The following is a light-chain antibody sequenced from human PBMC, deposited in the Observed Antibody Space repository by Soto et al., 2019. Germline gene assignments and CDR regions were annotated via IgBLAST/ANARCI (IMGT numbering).Light chain of an antibody. J-gene: IGKJ2*01. CDR1: QSINNY. CDR2: AAT. V-gene: IGKV1-39*01. CDR3: QQSDTSPYT. Sequence: DIQMTQSPSSLSASLGDRVTITCRASQSINNYLNWYQQEEGKAPKRLIYAATRLHSGVPSRFSGSGSGTEFNLTISSLQPGDFATYYCQQSDTSPYTFGLVTKLEIK.